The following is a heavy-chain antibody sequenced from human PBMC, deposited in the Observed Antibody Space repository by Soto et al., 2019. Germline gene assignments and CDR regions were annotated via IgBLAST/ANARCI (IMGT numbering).Heavy chain of an antibody. V-gene: IGHV1-69*13. J-gene: IGHJ3*02. CDR3: AMPSFDHDAFAI. CDR1: GGTFSSYA. CDR2: IIPIFGTA. Sequence: GASVKVSWKASGGTFSSYAISWVRQAPGQGLEWMGGIIPIFGTANYAQKFQGRVTITADESTSTAYMELSSLRSEDTAVYYCAMPSFDHDAFAIWGQGTMVTVSS. D-gene: IGHD3-9*01.